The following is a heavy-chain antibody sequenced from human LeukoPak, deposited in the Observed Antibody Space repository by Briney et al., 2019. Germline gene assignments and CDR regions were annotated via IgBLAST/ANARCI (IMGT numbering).Heavy chain of an antibody. D-gene: IGHD3-10*01. CDR2: IKQDGSEK. J-gene: IGHJ4*02. V-gene: IGHV3-7*01. Sequence: SGGSLRLSCAASGFTFSSYSMNWVRQAPGKGLEWVANIKQDGSEKYYVDSVKGRFTISRDNAKNSLYLQMNSLRAEDTAVYYCARETYYYGSGSYSYAYWGQGTLVTVSS. CDR3: ARETYYYGSGSYSYAY. CDR1: GFTFSSYS.